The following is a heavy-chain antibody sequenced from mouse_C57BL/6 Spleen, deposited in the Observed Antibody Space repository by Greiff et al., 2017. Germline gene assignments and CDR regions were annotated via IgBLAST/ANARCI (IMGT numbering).Heavy chain of an antibody. Sequence: VQLQQSGPELVKPGASVTLSCKASGYTFTGYGMHWVKQTPGHGLEWIGAINPGTGGTAYNQKFKGKATLTADKSSSTAYMELRSLTSEDSAVYYCTRDGVYGVYFADWGQGTPVTVSA. V-gene: IGHV1-15*01. D-gene: IGHD1-1*01. J-gene: IGHJ1*01. CDR1: GYTFTGYG. CDR2: INPGTGGT. CDR3: TRDGVYGVYFAD.